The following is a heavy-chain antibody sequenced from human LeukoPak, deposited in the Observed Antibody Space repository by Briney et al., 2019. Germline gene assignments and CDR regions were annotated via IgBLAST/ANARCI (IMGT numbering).Heavy chain of an antibody. CDR1: GVSFSTYY. V-gene: IGHV4-59*01. J-gene: IGHJ1*01. CDR3: ARGTHISSPIPLHF. Sequence: ASETLTLTCTVSGVSFSTYYWSWIRQTPGKGLEWIGYIHYSGSANYNPSLNSRVTISVDTSKNQFSLKVNSVTAADTAVYYCARGTHISSPIPLHFRGRGTLVTVSS. D-gene: IGHD2-21*01. CDR2: IHYSGSA.